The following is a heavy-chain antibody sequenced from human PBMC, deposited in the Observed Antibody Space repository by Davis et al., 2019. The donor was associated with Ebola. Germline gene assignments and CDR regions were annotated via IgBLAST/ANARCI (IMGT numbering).Heavy chain of an antibody. D-gene: IGHD3-3*01. CDR2: MSYDGSNK. CDR1: GFTFRSHA. J-gene: IGHJ6*03. Sequence: PGGSLRLSCAASGFTFRSHAMHWVRQAPGKGLEWVAVMSYDGSNKKEADSVKGRFTISRDNSKNTLYLQMNSLRAEDTAVYYCARQGVVGQSPNYYYFMDVWGKGTTVTVSS. CDR3: ARQGVVGQSPNYYYFMDV. V-gene: IGHV3-30-3*01.